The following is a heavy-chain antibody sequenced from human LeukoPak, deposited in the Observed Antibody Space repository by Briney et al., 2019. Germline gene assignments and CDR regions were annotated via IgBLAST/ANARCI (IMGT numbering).Heavy chain of an antibody. V-gene: IGHV1-3*01. J-gene: IGHJ4*02. CDR2: INAGNGNT. Sequence: GASVKVSCKASGCTFTSYAMDWVRQAPGQRLEWMGWINAGNGNTKYSQKFQGRVTITADESTSTAYMELSSLRSEDTAVYYCARVEQAGGDVTFDYWGQGTLVTVSS. D-gene: IGHD1/OR15-1a*01. CDR3: ARVEQAGGDVTFDY. CDR1: GCTFTSYA.